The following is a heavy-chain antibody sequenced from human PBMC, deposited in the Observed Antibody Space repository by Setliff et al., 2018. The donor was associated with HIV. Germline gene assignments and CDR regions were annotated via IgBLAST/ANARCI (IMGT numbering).Heavy chain of an antibody. D-gene: IGHD2-21*02. Sequence: GGSLRLSCEASGFSFTSYWMSWVRQAPGKGLEWVANINPDGSDKYHVDSVKGRFTISRDNAKNSLYLQMSSLRAEDTALYYCARLGPVVTETSYDSWGQGTRVTVSS. CDR3: ARLGPVVTETSYDS. CDR1: GFSFTSYW. J-gene: IGHJ4*02. V-gene: IGHV3-7*01. CDR2: INPDGSDK.